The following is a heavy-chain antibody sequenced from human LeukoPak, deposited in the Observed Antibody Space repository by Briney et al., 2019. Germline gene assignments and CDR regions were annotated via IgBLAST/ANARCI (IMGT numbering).Heavy chain of an antibody. CDR1: GFTFSNAW. V-gene: IGHV3-15*01. J-gene: IGHJ4*02. CDR3: TTHHPRAMVKFEY. Sequence: GGSLRLTCAASGFTFSNAWVNWVRQAPGKGLEWVGRIKTKTDGGTTDYAAPVKGRFTISRDDSRNTLYLQMNSLKTEHTALYYCTTHHPRAMVKFEYWGQGTLVTVSS. D-gene: IGHD2-21*01. CDR2: IKTKTDGGTT.